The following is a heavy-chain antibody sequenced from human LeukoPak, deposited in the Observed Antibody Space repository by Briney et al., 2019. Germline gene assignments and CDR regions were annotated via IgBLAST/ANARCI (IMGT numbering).Heavy chain of an antibody. CDR1: GFTFDSHT. V-gene: IGHV3-21*01. D-gene: IGHD5/OR15-5a*01. J-gene: IGHJ4*02. Sequence: GGSLRLSCAASGFTFDSHTVIWVRQAPGEGLEWVSSISASSTSLFYADSVKGRFTISRDNSKNSLFLQMNSLRVEDTAIYYCARDLMGHSVYDRGDFWGRGTLVTVSS. CDR3: ARDLMGHSVYDRGDF. CDR2: ISASSTSL.